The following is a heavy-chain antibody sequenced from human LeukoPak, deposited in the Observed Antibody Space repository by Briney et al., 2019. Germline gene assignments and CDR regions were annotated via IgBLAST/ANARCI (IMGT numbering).Heavy chain of an antibody. CDR1: GGSISSYY. CDR2: IYYSGST. CDR3: ARHRYNWNYGVVRSDYYYYGMDV. J-gene: IGHJ6*02. D-gene: IGHD1-7*01. V-gene: IGHV4-59*08. Sequence: PSETLSLTCTVSGGSISSYYWSWIRQPPGKGLEWIGYIYYSGSTNYNPSLKSRVTISVGTSKNQFSLKLSSVTAADTAVYYCARHRYNWNYGVVRSDYYYYGMDVWGQGTTVTVSS.